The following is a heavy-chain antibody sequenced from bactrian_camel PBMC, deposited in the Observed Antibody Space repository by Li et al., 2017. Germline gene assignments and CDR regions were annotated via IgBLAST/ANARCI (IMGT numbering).Heavy chain of an antibody. D-gene: IGHD1*01. CDR1: GFNFGDSD. V-gene: IGHV3S55*01. J-gene: IGHJ4*01. CDR2: ISTYGTT. Sequence: VQLVESGGGSVETGGSLRLSCEASGFNFGDSDMGWYRQAPGNECEQVAVISTYGTTHYADSVKGRFKISQDKRRNTLYLQMNDLKPEDTAMYYCAAGCRGDMYGPSRTLSDYDYWGQGTQVTVS. CDR3: AAGCRGDMYGPSRTLSDYDY.